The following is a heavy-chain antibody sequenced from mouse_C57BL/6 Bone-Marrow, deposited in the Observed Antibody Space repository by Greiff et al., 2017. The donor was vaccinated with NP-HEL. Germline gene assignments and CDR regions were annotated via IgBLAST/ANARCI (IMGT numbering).Heavy chain of an antibody. CDR3: ARQYYGSRGYFDY. J-gene: IGHJ2*01. D-gene: IGHD1-1*01. CDR2: ISGGGGNT. Sequence: EVMLVESGGGLVKPGGSLKLSCAASGFTFSSYTMSWVRQTPEKRLEWVATISGGGGNTYYPDSVKGRFTISRDKAKNTLYLQMSSLRSEDTALYYCARQYYGSRGYFDYWGQGTTLTVSS. CDR1: GFTFSSYT. V-gene: IGHV5-9*01.